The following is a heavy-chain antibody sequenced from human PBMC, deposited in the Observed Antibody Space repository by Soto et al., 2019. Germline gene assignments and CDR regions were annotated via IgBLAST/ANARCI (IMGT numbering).Heavy chain of an antibody. V-gene: IGHV4-61*01. CDR2: ISYTGDT. CDR1: GDSVSSDRYF. D-gene: IGHD1-26*01. J-gene: IGHJ5*02. Sequence: ASETLSLTCSVSGDSVSSDRYFWTWIRQPPGKGLEWIAYISYTGDTNYNPSLKSRVTISVDTSRNQFSLTLTSVTAADTVVYFCARIVVGATVDLWGQGSLVTVSS. CDR3: ARIVVGATVDL.